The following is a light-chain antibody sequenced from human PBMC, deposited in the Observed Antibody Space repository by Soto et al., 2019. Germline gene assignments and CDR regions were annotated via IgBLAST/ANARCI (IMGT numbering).Light chain of an antibody. CDR2: DAS. CDR1: QSVSSY. Sequence: EIVLTQSPATLSLSPGERATLSCRASQSVSSYLAWYQQKPGQAPRLLIYDASNRATGIPARFSGSGSGTDFTLTISSLEAEDFAVYYCQQRSNWITFGQGTGLEMK. CDR3: QQRSNWIT. V-gene: IGKV3-11*01. J-gene: IGKJ5*01.